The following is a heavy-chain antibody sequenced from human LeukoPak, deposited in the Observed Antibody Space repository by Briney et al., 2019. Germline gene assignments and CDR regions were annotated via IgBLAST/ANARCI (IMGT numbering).Heavy chain of an antibody. CDR1: GYTFTGYY. Sequence: GASVKVSCKASGYTFTGYYMHWVRQAPGQGLEWMGWINPNSGGTNYAQKFQGWVTMTRDTSISTAYMELSRLRSDDTAVYYCVRDLCLWSSTSCNPGDYWGQGTLVTVSS. CDR2: INPNSGGT. J-gene: IGHJ4*02. CDR3: VRDLCLWSSTSCNPGDY. V-gene: IGHV1-2*04. D-gene: IGHD2-2*01.